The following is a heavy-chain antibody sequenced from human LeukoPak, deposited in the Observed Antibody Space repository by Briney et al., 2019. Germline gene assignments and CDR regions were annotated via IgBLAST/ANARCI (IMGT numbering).Heavy chain of an antibody. Sequence: GGSLRLSCAASGFIFSSYGMSWVRQAPGKGLEWVSGISGRGGATYSAGSVKGRLTISRDNSKNTLYLHMNSLRAEDTAIYYCAKSQSLLSLGGPFDSWGQGTLVTVSS. CDR3: AKSQSLLSLGGPFDS. V-gene: IGHV3-23*01. D-gene: IGHD3-16*01. CDR2: ISGRGGAT. CDR1: GFIFSSYG. J-gene: IGHJ4*02.